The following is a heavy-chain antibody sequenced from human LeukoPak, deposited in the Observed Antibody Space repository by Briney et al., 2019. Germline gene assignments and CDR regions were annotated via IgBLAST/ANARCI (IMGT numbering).Heavy chain of an antibody. CDR3: ARGDSGGMDY. Sequence: PGGSLRLSCAASGFTFSDHYMDWVRRAPGKGLEWVSSISSSSSYIYYADSVKGRFTISRDNANNSLYLQMNSLRAEDTTVYYCARGDSGGMDYWGQGTLVTVSS. V-gene: IGHV3-21*01. J-gene: IGHJ4*02. CDR1: GFTFSDHY. D-gene: IGHD3-16*01. CDR2: ISSSSSYI.